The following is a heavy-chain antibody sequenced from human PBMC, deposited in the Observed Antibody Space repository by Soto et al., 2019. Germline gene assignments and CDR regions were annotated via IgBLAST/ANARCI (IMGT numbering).Heavy chain of an antibody. D-gene: IGHD2-2*01. CDR2: LNPKSGGT. J-gene: IGHJ6*02. V-gene: IGHV1-2*02. CDR3: ARERYQVLSDGMDF. CDR1: GFTFSDYY. Sequence: ASVKVSCKASGFTFSDYYMHWVREAPGQGLEWMGWLNPKSGGTTYAQKFQGRLTLGRDTSINTAYTELSRLSIDDTALYYCARERYQVLSDGMDFWGQGTTVTVSS.